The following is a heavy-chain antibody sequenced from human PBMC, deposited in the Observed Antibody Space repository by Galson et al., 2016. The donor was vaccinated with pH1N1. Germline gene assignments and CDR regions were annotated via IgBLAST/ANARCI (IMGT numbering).Heavy chain of an antibody. D-gene: IGHD5-18*01. Sequence: VKVSCKASGGTFSSYAINWVRQAPGQGLEWMGGIIPIFGTANYAQKFQGRVTITADESTSTAYMELSSLRSEDTAVYYCASPSRPPREIHLWSPNDAFDIWGQGTMVTVSS. V-gene: IGHV1-69*01. J-gene: IGHJ3*02. CDR3: ASPSRPPREIHLWSPNDAFDI. CDR1: GGTFSSYA. CDR2: IIPIFGTA.